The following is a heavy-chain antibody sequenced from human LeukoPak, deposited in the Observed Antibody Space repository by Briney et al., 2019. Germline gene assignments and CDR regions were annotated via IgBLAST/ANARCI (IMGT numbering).Heavy chain of an antibody. J-gene: IGHJ4*02. V-gene: IGHV3-43D*03. CDR2: ISWDGGST. Sequence: GGSLRLSCAASGFTFDDYAMHWVRQAPGKGLEWVSLISWDGGSTYYADSVKGRFTISRDNGKNSLYLQMNSLRAEDTAVYYCARDLYRIVVVPHYFDYWGQGTLVTVSS. D-gene: IGHD3-22*01. CDR3: ARDLYRIVVVPHYFDY. CDR1: GFTFDDYA.